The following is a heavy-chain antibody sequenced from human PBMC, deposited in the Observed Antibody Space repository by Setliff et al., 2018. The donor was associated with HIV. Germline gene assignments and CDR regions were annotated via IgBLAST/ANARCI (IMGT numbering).Heavy chain of an antibody. CDR2: IYYSGST. V-gene: IGHV4-59*01. J-gene: IGHJ3*02. CDR1: GGSISSYY. CDR3: ATAPLYCSGGSCLPPAFDI. Sequence: PSETLSLTCTVSGGSISSYYWSWIRQPPGKGLELIGYIYYSGSTDYNPSLKSRVSISVDTSKNQFSLKLSSVTAADTAVYYCATAPLYCSGGSCLPPAFDIWGQGTMVTVSS. D-gene: IGHD2-15*01.